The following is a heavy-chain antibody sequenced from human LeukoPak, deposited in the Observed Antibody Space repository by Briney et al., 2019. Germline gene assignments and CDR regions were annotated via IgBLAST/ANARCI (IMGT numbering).Heavy chain of an antibody. Sequence: GGSLRLSCAASGFTFSTYAMSWVRQAPGKGLEWVSAISGSGGSTYYADSVEGRFTISRDNSKNTLYLQMNSLRAEDTAVYYCAVRGWIQLWLPSYWGQGTLVTVSS. J-gene: IGHJ4*02. CDR2: ISGSGGST. CDR1: GFTFSTYA. CDR3: AVRGWIQLWLPSY. D-gene: IGHD5-18*01. V-gene: IGHV3-23*01.